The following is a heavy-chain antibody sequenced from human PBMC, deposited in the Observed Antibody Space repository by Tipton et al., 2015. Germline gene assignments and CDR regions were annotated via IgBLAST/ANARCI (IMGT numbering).Heavy chain of an antibody. D-gene: IGHD4-23*01. J-gene: IGHJ4*02. CDR3: ARARGRHGGLFDS. CDR2: IQFSGST. V-gene: IGHV4-59*01. Sequence: LRLSCAASGFTFDDYAMHWLRQPPGKELEWIGYIQFSGSTNYNPSLKSRVTISLDTSTTQFSLKMTSVTTTDTAVYYCARARGRHGGLFDSWGQGTLVTVSS. CDR1: GFTFDDYA.